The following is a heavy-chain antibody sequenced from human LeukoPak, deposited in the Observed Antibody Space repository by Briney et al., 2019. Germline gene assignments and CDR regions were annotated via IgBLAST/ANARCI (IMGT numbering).Heavy chain of an antibody. V-gene: IGHV3-7*01. J-gene: IGHJ4*02. Sequence: GGSLRLSCAASGFTFSSYWMTWVRQAPGKGLEWVANIKQGGSDKYYMDSVRGRFTISRDNAKNSLYLQMNSLRVEDTAVYYCARGPRFAIRMIVVVTKGHFDYWGQGTLVTVSS. CDR3: ARGPRFAIRMIVVVTKGHFDY. D-gene: IGHD3-22*01. CDR1: GFTFSSYW. CDR2: IKQGGSDK.